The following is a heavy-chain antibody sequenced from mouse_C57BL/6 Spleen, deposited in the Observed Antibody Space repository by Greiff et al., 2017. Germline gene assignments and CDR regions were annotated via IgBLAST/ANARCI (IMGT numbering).Heavy chain of an antibody. J-gene: IGHJ1*03. CDR2: IDPSDSYT. D-gene: IGHD1-1*01. V-gene: IGHV1-59*01. Sequence: QVHVKQPGAELVRPGTSVKLSCKASGYTFTSYWMHWVKQRPGQGLEWIGVIDPSDSYTNYNQKFKGKATLTVDTSSSTAYMQLSSLTSEDSAVYYCARAGYGSSSRWYFDVWGTGTTVTVSS. CDR1: GYTFTSYW. CDR3: ARAGYGSSSRWYFDV.